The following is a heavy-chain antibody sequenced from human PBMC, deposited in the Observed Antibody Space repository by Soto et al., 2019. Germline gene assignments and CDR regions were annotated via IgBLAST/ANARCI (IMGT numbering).Heavy chain of an antibody. CDR3: ARERTDATGVFGMDV. D-gene: IGHD2-15*01. CDR1: GGSISGGDYY. V-gene: IGHV4-30-4*01. CDR2: IYDSGST. J-gene: IGHJ6*02. Sequence: QVQLQESGPGLVKPSQTLSLTCIVSGGSISGGDYYWAWIRKHPGKGLEWIGYIYDSGSTYYNPSLKSRLTISVDTSKNQFSLKLSSVSAADTAVYYCARERTDATGVFGMDVWGQGTMVTVSS.